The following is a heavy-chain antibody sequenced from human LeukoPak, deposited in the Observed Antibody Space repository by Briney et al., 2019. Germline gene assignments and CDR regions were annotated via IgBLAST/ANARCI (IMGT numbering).Heavy chain of an antibody. Sequence: PGGSLRLSCAASGFTFSSYGTHWVRQAPGKGLEWVAFIRYDGSNKYYADSVKGRFTISRDNSKNTLYLQMNSLRAEDTAVYYCAKDSHYYGSGSYPYFDYWGQGTLVTVSS. CDR3: AKDSHYYGSGSYPYFDY. V-gene: IGHV3-30*02. J-gene: IGHJ4*02. CDR1: GFTFSSYG. CDR2: IRYDGSNK. D-gene: IGHD3-10*01.